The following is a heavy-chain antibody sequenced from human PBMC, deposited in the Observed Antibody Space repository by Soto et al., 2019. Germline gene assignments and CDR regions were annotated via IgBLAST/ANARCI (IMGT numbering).Heavy chain of an antibody. J-gene: IGHJ6*02. CDR3: ASCIVVPGTDYYAMDV. CDR1: GVSLSTSAVR. D-gene: IGHD6-19*01. V-gene: IGHV2-5*02. Sequence: QTTLKESGPTLVKPTQTLTLTCTVSGVSLSTSAVRVGWIRQPPGKALEWLAVIYWDDDKLYSPSLKSRLTITKDNSKDQVVLSMTTVDPADTATYYCASCIVVPGTDYYAMDVWGQGTAVAVSS. CDR2: IYWDDDK.